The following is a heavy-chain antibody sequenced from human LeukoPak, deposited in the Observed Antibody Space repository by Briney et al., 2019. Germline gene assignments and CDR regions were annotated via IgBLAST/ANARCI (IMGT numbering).Heavy chain of an antibody. CDR3: ARSKYSGYSPLDY. Sequence: GGSLRLSCVASGFTFISYAMHWVRQAPGKGLEWVAVISYDGSNKYYADSVKGRFTISRDNSKNTLYLQMNSLRAEDTAVYYCARSKYSGYSPLDYWGQGTLVTVSS. D-gene: IGHD5-12*01. CDR2: ISYDGSNK. CDR1: GFTFISYA. J-gene: IGHJ4*02. V-gene: IGHV3-30*04.